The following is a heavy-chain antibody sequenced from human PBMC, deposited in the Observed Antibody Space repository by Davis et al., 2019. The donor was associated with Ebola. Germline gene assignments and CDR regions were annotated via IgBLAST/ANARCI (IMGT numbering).Heavy chain of an antibody. J-gene: IGHJ6*02. V-gene: IGHV5-10-1*01. CDR3: ASGAVAGTGSVDV. Sequence: GESLKISCHLSGSSFTNFWISWVRQMPGKGLEWMGRIDPSDSYTNYSPSFQGHVTISADKSISTAYLPWSSLKASDTAMYYCASGAVAGTGSVDVWGQGTTVTVSS. CDR2: IDPSDSYT. D-gene: IGHD6-19*01. CDR1: GSSFTNFW.